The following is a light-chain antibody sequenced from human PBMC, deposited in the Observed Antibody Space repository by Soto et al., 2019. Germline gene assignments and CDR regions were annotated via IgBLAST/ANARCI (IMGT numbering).Light chain of an antibody. CDR2: KAS. V-gene: IGKV1-5*03. J-gene: IGKJ2*01. Sequence: DVQMAQSPSTLSASVGDRVTITCRASQSINTCLAWYQQKPGKAPKLLIYKASSLESGVPSRFSGSGSGTEFTLTSSSLQPDDFATYYCQQYNTYSRAFGQGTKLEI. CDR3: QQYNTYSRA. CDR1: QSINTC.